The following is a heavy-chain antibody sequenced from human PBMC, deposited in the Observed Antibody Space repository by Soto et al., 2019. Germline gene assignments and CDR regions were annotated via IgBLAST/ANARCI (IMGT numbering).Heavy chain of an antibody. J-gene: IGHJ4*02. CDR2: ISYDGSNK. V-gene: IGHV3-30-3*01. Sequence: QVQLVESGGGVVQPGRSLRLSCAASGFTFSSYAMHWVRQAPGKGLEWVAVISYDGSNKYYADSVKGRFTISGDNSKNTLYLQMNSLRAEDTAVYYCARDREGGAVAVEGPFDYWGQGTLVTVSS. D-gene: IGHD6-19*01. CDR1: GFTFSSYA. CDR3: ARDREGGAVAVEGPFDY.